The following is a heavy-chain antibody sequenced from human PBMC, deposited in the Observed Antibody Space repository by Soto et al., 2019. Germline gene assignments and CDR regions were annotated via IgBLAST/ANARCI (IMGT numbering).Heavy chain of an antibody. J-gene: IGHJ5*02. CDR1: GFTFSSYG. CDR3: AKDKVKYSSGWLGRFDP. D-gene: IGHD6-19*01. V-gene: IGHV3-30*18. Sequence: QVQLVESGGGVVQPGRSLRLSCAASGFTFSSYGMHWVRQAPGKGLEWVAVISYDGSNKYYADSVKCRFTISRDNSKNTLYLQMNSLRAEDTAVYYCAKDKVKYSSGWLGRFDPWGQGTLVTVSS. CDR2: ISYDGSNK.